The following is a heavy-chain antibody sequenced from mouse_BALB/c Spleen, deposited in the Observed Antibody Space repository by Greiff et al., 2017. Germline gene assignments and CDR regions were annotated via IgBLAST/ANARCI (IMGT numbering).Heavy chain of an antibody. Sequence: EVKLMESGGGLVQPGGSRKLSCAASGFTFSSFGMHWVRQAPEKGLEWVAYISSGSSTIYYADTVKGRFTISRDNPKNTLFLQMTSLRSEDTAMYYCARSAYYGSSYGAMDYWGQGISVTVSS. J-gene: IGHJ4*01. V-gene: IGHV5-17*02. CDR2: ISSGSSTI. CDR1: GFTFSSFG. CDR3: ARSAYYGSSYGAMDY. D-gene: IGHD1-1*01.